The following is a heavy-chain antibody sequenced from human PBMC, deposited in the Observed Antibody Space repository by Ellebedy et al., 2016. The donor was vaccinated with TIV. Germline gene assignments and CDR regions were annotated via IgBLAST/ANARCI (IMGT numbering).Heavy chain of an antibody. Sequence: GSLRLXXTVSGYSISSGYYWGWIRQPPGKGLEWIGSIYHSGSTYYNPSLKSRVTISVDTSKNQFSLKLSSVTAADTAVYYCAREAPVNYYGSGSYGMDVWGQGTTVTVSS. V-gene: IGHV4-38-2*02. CDR2: IYHSGST. CDR1: GYSISSGYY. CDR3: AREAPVNYYGSGSYGMDV. J-gene: IGHJ6*02. D-gene: IGHD3-10*01.